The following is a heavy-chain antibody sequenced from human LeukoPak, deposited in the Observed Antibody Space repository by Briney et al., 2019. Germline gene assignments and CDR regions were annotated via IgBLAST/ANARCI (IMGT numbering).Heavy chain of an antibody. CDR1: GGSISSYY. CDR2: IYYSGST. D-gene: IGHD3-22*01. J-gene: IGHJ4*02. CDR3: ARDYYDSSGYSYFDY. V-gene: IGHV4-59*01. Sequence: TSETLSLTCTVSGGSISSYYRSWIRQPPGKGLEWIGYIYYSGSTNYNPSLKSRVTISVDTSKNQFSLKLSSVTAADTAVYYCARDYYDSSGYSYFDYWGQGTLVTVSS.